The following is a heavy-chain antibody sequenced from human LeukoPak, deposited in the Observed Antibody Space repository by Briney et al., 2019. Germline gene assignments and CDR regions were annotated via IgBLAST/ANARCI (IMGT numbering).Heavy chain of an antibody. D-gene: IGHD4/OR15-4a*01. J-gene: IGHJ4*02. V-gene: IGHV4-59*01. Sequence: SETLSLTCTVSGGSISSYYWSWIRQPPGKGLGWIGYIYYSGSTNYNPSLKSRVTISVDTSKNQFSLKLSSVTAADTAVYYCARDAGANDYWGQGTLVTVSS. CDR1: GGSISSYY. CDR3: ARDAGANDY. CDR2: IYYSGST.